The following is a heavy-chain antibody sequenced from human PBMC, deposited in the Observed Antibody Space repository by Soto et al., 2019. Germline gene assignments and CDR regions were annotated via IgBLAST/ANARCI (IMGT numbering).Heavy chain of an antibody. J-gene: IGHJ4*02. D-gene: IGHD3-10*01. Sequence: HPGGSLRLSCVASGITFGRRAMSWGRQAPGEGLEWVSTITDSGGDAKYADSVRGRFAISRDNSKKTLYLQMSSLTAEDSAIYYCARGSTDSYPGSRIFDFWGRGTLVTVSS. CDR3: ARGSTDSYPGSRIFDF. V-gene: IGHV3-23*01. CDR2: ITDSGGDA. CDR1: GITFGRRA.